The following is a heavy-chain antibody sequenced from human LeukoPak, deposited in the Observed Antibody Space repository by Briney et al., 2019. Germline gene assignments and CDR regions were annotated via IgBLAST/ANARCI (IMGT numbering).Heavy chain of an antibody. CDR2: IYTSGSS. J-gene: IGHJ4*02. Sequence: SETLSLTCTVSGGSISSYYWSWIRQSAGKGLEWIGRIYTSGSSTYNPSLKGRVTMSLDTSKNQFSLKLSSVTAADTAVYYCARVRDCSSTSCPPPFDYWGQGTLVTVSS. D-gene: IGHD2-2*01. CDR1: GGSISSYY. V-gene: IGHV4-4*07. CDR3: ARVRDCSSTSCPPPFDY.